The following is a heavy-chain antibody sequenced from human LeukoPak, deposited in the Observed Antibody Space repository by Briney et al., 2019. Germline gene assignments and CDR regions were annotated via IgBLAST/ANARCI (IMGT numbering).Heavy chain of an antibody. D-gene: IGHD6-13*01. Sequence: GGSLRLSCAASGFIFSTYAMNWVRQAPGKGLEWVSTISGSGGSTYYADSVKGRFTISRDNAKNTLYLQMNSLRAEDTAVYYCARGTGVAADDYWGQGTLVTVSS. CDR2: ISGSGGST. V-gene: IGHV3-23*01. CDR1: GFIFSTYA. CDR3: ARGTGVAADDY. J-gene: IGHJ4*02.